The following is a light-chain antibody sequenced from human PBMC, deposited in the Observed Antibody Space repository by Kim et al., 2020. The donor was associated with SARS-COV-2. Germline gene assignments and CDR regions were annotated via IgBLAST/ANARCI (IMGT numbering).Light chain of an antibody. CDR3: NSRDSSGSPYV. V-gene: IGLV3-19*01. CDR2: DRN. J-gene: IGLJ1*01. Sequence: ALGQTVRITCQGDSLRGYYASWYQQKPGQAPVLVVYDRNNRPSGIPDRFSGCTSGNIASLTITGAQAEDEAEYFCNSRDSSGSPYVFGSGTKVTVL. CDR1: SLRGYY.